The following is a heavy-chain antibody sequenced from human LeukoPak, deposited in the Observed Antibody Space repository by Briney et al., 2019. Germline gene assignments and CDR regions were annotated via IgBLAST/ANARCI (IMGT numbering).Heavy chain of an antibody. D-gene: IGHD3-22*01. CDR3: ARYHYYDSWDY. J-gene: IGHJ4*02. V-gene: IGHV4-59*01. CDR2: IYYSGST. CDR1: GGSISSYY. Sequence: SETLSLTCTVSGGSISSYYWSWIRQPPGKGLEWIGYIYYSGSTNYNPSLKSRVTISVDTSKNQFSLKLSSVTAADTAVYYCARYHYYDSWDYWGQGTLVTVSS.